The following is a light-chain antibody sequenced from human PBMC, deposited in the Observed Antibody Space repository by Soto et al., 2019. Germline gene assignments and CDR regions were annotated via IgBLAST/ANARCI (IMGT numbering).Light chain of an antibody. J-gene: IGLJ3*02. CDR1: NSDVGGYNF. V-gene: IGLV2-11*01. CDR2: AVS. Sequence: QSALTQPHSVSGSPGQSVTISCTGTNSDVGGYNFVSWYQQLPGKAPKLMISAVSQRPSGVPDRFSGSKSGNTASLTISGLQADDDADYFCCSYTASDIWVFGGGTKLTV. CDR3: CSYTASDIWV.